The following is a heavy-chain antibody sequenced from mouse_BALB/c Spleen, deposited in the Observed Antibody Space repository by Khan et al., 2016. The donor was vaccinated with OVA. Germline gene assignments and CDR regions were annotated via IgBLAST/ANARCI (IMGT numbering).Heavy chain of an antibody. D-gene: IGHD2-14*01. V-gene: IGHV1S136*01. CDR1: GYTFTSYV. CDR2: IYPYNDDT. Sequence: VQLKESGPELVKPGASVKMSCKASGYTFTSYVMHWVRQKPGQGLEWIGYIYPYNDDTKYNEKFKGKATLTSDISSSTAYMELSSLTSEDSAVYYCARNYRYDVYFDYWGQGTTLTVSS. CDR3: ARNYRYDVYFDY. J-gene: IGHJ2*01.